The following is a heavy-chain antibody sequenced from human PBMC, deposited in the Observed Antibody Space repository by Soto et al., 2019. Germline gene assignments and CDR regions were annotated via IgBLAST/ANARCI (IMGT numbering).Heavy chain of an antibody. Sequence: GSLLLTCAASGFTFRSFTMNWVRQAAGKGLEWVSTISSNSAYIYYTDALRGRFTISRDNAKNSLHLQMNSLRAEDTAVYYCTRDASRDSSARGWFDPWGPGTPVTVYS. CDR1: GFTFRSFT. V-gene: IGHV3-21*01. D-gene: IGHD6-13*01. CDR3: TRDASRDSSARGWFDP. CDR2: ISSNSAYI. J-gene: IGHJ5*02.